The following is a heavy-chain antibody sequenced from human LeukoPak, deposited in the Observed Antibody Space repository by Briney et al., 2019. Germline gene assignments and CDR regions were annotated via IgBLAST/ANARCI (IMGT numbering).Heavy chain of an antibody. CDR1: GFTVSSNY. J-gene: IGHJ4*02. CDR3: ARDSGGSYPALFDY. Sequence: GGSLRLSCAASGFTVSSNYMSWVRQAPGKGLEWVANIKQDGSGKYYVDSVKGRFTISRDNAKNSLYLQMNSLRAEDTAVYYCARDSGGSYPALFDYWGQGTLVTVSS. V-gene: IGHV3-7*03. D-gene: IGHD1-26*01. CDR2: IKQDGSGK.